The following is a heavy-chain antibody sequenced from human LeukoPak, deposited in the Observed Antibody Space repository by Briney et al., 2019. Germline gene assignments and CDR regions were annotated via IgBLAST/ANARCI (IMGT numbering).Heavy chain of an antibody. CDR3: ARDRSSNDWDWLFDP. CDR1: GFTFSGYA. J-gene: IGHJ2*01. CDR2: ISYDGSNK. D-gene: IGHD6-19*01. Sequence: GRSLRLSCAASGFTFSGYAMHWVRQAPGKGLEWVAVISYDGSNKYYADSVKGRFTISRDNSKNTLYLQMNSLRAEDTTVYYCARDRSSNDWDWLFDPWGRGTLVTVSS. V-gene: IGHV3-30-3*01.